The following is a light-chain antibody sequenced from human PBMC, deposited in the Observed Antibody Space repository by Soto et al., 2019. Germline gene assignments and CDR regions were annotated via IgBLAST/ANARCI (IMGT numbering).Light chain of an antibody. V-gene: IGKV3-20*01. J-gene: IGKJ3*01. CDR1: QSVSSSY. CDR2: GAS. Sequence: EIVLTQSPGTLSLSPGERATLSCRASQSVSSSYLAWYQQKPGQAPRLLIYGASSRATGIPGRFSGSGSGTDFTLTISRLEPEDFAVYYCQQYGRSPFTVGPGTKVDIK. CDR3: QQYGRSPFT.